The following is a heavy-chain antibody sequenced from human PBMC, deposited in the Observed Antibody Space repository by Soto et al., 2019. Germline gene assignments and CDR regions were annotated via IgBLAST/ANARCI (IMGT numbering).Heavy chain of an antibody. V-gene: IGHV4-34*01. D-gene: IGHD2-15*01. CDR3: ARGHIVVVVAAIHGMDV. CDR1: GGSFSGYY. J-gene: IGHJ6*02. Sequence: SDTLSLTCALYGGSFSGYYWSWILEPPGKGLEWIGEINHSGSTNYTPSLKSRVTISVDTSKNQSSLKLSSVSAAATALYYRARGHIVVVVAAIHGMDVWGQGPTGT. CDR2: INHSGST.